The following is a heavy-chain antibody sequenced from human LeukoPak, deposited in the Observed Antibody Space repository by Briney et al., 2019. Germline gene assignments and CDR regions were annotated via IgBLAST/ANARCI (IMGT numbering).Heavy chain of an antibody. CDR3: ARGYYAPPVGYYYMDV. J-gene: IGHJ6*03. D-gene: IGHD3-10*01. V-gene: IGHV4-59*08. CDR1: GGSISSYY. CDR2: IYYSGST. Sequence: SETLSLTCTVSGGSISSYYWSWIRQPPGKGLEWIGYIYYSGSTNSNPSLKSRVTISVDTSKNQFSLKLNSVTAADTAVYYCARGYYAPPVGYYYMDVWGKGTTVTVSS.